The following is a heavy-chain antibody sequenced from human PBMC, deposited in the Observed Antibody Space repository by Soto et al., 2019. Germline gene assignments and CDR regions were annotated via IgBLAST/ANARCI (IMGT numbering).Heavy chain of an antibody. CDR3: AGGEMSTISFDY. V-gene: IGHV3-11*01. Sequence: GGSLRLSCAASAFTFSDYYMSWIRQAPGKGLEWVSYITSDGSPIYYADSVRGRFTISRDSAKNSVSLQMNSLRAEDTAMYYCAGGEMSTISFDYWGQGTLVTVSS. J-gene: IGHJ4*02. D-gene: IGHD1-1*01. CDR1: AFTFSDYY. CDR2: ITSDGSPI.